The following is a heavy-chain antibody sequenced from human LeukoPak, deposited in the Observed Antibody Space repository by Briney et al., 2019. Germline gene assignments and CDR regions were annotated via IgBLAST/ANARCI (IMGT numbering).Heavy chain of an antibody. CDR2: ISSSGGSA. D-gene: IGHD3-22*01. Sequence: AGGSLRLSCTASGFRITTYGMSWARQAPGKGLEWVSTISSSGGSAYYADSVKGRFTISRDNSKNTLYLQMNNLRADDTAVYYCAKNEARDSSGYNFDYWGQGTLVTVSS. CDR1: GFRITTYG. V-gene: IGHV3-23*01. CDR3: AKNEARDSSGYNFDY. J-gene: IGHJ4*02.